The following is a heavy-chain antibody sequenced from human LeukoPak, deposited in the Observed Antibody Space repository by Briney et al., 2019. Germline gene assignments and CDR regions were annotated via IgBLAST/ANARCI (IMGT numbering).Heavy chain of an antibody. CDR1: GYSFTSYW. J-gene: IGHJ4*02. Sequence: GESLKISCKGSGYSFTSYWISWVRQMPGKCLEWMGRIDPSDSYTNFSPSFQGHVTISADRSISTAYLQWSSLKASDTAMYYCARTSDIARVYWGQGTLVTVSS. CDR2: IDPSDSYT. CDR3: ARTSDIARVY. D-gene: IGHD5-12*01. V-gene: IGHV5-10-1*01.